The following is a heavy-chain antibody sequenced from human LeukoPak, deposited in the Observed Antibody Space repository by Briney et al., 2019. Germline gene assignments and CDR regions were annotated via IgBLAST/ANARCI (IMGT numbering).Heavy chain of an antibody. J-gene: IGHJ6*02. CDR3: ARDLVIAVAGIYGMDV. CDR1: GLTFSSYG. D-gene: IGHD6-19*01. CDR2: IWYDGSNK. Sequence: GGSLRLSCAAPGLTFSSYGMHWVRQAPGKGLEWVAVIWYDGSNKYYADSVKGRFTISRDNSKNTLYLQMNSLRAEDTAVYYCARDLVIAVAGIYGMDVWGQGTTVTVSS. V-gene: IGHV3-33*01.